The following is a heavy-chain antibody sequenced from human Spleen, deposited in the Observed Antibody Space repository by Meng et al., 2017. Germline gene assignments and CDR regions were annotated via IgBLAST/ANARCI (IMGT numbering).Heavy chain of an antibody. Sequence: GESLKISCAASGFTFRTYKMHWVRQAPGKGLEWISYINSGGTTTTYAASVKGRFTISRDNAKNSLYLQMNSLRAEDTAVYYCAKVGSSSWYGFDAFDIWGQGTMVTVSS. CDR2: INSGGTTT. J-gene: IGHJ3*02. V-gene: IGHV3-48*03. CDR3: AKVGSSSWYGFDAFDI. CDR1: GFTFRTYK. D-gene: IGHD6-13*01.